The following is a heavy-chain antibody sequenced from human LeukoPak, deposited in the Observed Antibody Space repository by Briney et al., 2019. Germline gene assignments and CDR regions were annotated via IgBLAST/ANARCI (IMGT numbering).Heavy chain of an antibody. V-gene: IGHV3-23*01. J-gene: IGHJ4*02. Sequence: GGSLRLSCAASGFTFSSYAMSWVRQAPGKGLEWVSAISGSGGSTYYADSVKGRFTISRDNSKNTLYLQMNSLRAEDTAVYYCAKDRSPYYDSSGYYYGTFDYWGQGTRVTVSS. CDR3: AKDRSPYYDSSGYYYGTFDY. D-gene: IGHD3-22*01. CDR2: ISGSGGST. CDR1: GFTFSSYA.